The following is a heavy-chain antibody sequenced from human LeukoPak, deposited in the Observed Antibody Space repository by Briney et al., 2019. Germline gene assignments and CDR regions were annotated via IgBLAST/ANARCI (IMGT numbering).Heavy chain of an antibody. V-gene: IGHV1-24*01. CDR3: ARDLLYDYVWGSYRSESFDY. J-gene: IGHJ4*02. Sequence: ASVKVSCKVSGYTLTELSMHWVRQAPGKGLEWMGGFDPEDGETIYAQKLQGRVTMTTDTSTSTAYMELRSLRSDDTAVYYCARDLLYDYVWGSYRSESFDYWGQGTLVTVSS. CDR1: GYTLTELS. CDR2: FDPEDGET. D-gene: IGHD3-16*02.